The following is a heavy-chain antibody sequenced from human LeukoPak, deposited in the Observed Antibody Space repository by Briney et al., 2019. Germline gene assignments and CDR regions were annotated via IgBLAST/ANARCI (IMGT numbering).Heavy chain of an antibody. V-gene: IGHV3-11*04. D-gene: IGHD3-22*01. CDR2: ISGSGTTT. Sequence: GGSLRLSCAASGLTFSDYYMTWIRQAPGKGLEWVSSISGSGTTTYTADSVRGRFTVSRDNAKNSVFLYMNSLRAEDTAVYYCAIQITMIVVVPYFDYWGQGTLVTVSS. J-gene: IGHJ4*02. CDR3: AIQITMIVVVPYFDY. CDR1: GLTFSDYY.